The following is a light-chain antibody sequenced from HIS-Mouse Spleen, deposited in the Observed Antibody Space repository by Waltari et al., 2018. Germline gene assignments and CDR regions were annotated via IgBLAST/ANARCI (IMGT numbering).Light chain of an antibody. CDR1: SRDVGRYNL. CDR3: CSYAGSSTSYV. J-gene: IGLJ1*01. V-gene: IGLV2-23*01. CDR2: EGS. Sequence: QSALTQPASVSGSPGQSITISCTGTSRDVGRYNLVSWYQQHPGKAPKLMIYEGSKRPSGVSNRFSGSKSGNTASLTISRLQAEDEADYYCCSYAGSSTSYVFGTGTKVTVL.